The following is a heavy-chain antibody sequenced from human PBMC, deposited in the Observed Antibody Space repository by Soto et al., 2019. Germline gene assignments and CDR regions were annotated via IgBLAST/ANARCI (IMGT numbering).Heavy chain of an antibody. J-gene: IGHJ6*02. CDR2: ISWNSGSI. V-gene: IGHV3-9*01. CDR1: VFTFDDYA. Sequence: GGSLGLSCAASVFTFDDYAMHWVRQAPGKGLEWVSGISWNSGSIGYADSVKGRFTISRDNAKNSLYLQMNSLRAEDTALYYCAKDMSSGAYSEGVDVWGQGTTETVSS. D-gene: IGHD6-13*01. CDR3: AKDMSSGAYSEGVDV.